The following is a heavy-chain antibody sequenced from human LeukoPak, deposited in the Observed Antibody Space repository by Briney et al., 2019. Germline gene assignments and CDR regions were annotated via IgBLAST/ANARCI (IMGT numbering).Heavy chain of an antibody. Sequence: RSSVTVSLTCTVYGGSFRGYYWIWIRQPPGRGREWIGEIKHSGGTNYYPSHKRRVTISVDTSKNQFSLKLSSVTAADSAVYYCARAAYCSSTSCYLTWFDPWGQGTLVTVSS. D-gene: IGHD2-2*01. CDR1: GGSFRGYY. CDR2: IKHSGGT. V-gene: IGHV4-34*01. J-gene: IGHJ5*02. CDR3: ARAAYCSSTSCYLTWFDP.